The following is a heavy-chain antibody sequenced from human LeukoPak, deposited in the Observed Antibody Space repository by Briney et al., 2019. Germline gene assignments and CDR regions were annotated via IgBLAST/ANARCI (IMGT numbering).Heavy chain of an antibody. CDR3: ARDKGVLERARVRYYYGMDV. Sequence: GGSLRLTCAASGFTVSSNYMSWVRQALGKGLEWVSVIYSGGSTYYADSVKGRFTISRDNSKNTLYLQMNSLRAEDTAVYYCARDKGVLERARVRYYYGMDVWGQGTTVTVSS. J-gene: IGHJ6*02. D-gene: IGHD1-1*01. CDR1: GFTVSSNY. CDR2: IYSGGST. V-gene: IGHV3-66*01.